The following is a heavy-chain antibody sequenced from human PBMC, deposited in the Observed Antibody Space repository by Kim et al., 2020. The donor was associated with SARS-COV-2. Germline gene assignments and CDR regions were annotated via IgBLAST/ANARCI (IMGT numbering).Heavy chain of an antibody. CDR1: GGSISSYY. J-gene: IGHJ5*02. CDR3: ARAGGYSSSSRWFDP. Sequence: SETLSLTCTVSGGSISSYYWSWIRQPPGKGLEWIGYIYYSGSTNYNPSLKSRVTISVDTSKNQFSLKLSSVTAADTAVYYCARAGGYSSSSRWFDPWGQGTLVTVSS. V-gene: IGHV4-59*13. CDR2: IYYSGST. D-gene: IGHD6-6*01.